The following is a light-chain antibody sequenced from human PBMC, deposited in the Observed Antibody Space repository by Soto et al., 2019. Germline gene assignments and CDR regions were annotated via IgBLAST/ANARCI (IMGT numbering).Light chain of an antibody. Sequence: EIVMTQSPATLSVSPGERVSLSCRASQSVNSNLAWYQQKPGQAPRLLIYGASTRATGIPARFSGSGSGTEFTLTISSLQSEDFAVYYCQQYNNWITFGQGTRLEIK. J-gene: IGKJ5*01. V-gene: IGKV3-15*01. CDR2: GAS. CDR1: QSVNSN. CDR3: QQYNNWIT.